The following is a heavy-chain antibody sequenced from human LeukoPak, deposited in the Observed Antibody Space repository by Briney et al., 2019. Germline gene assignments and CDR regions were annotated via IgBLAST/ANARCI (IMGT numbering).Heavy chain of an antibody. Sequence: SETLSLTCTVSGGSISSYYWSWIRQPPGKGLEWIGYIYYSGSTNYNPSLKSRVTISVDTSKNQFSLKLSSVTAADTAVYYCARGYSYDPYYYYYMDVWGKGITVTVSS. CDR1: GGSISSYY. CDR3: ARGYSYDPYYYYYMDV. V-gene: IGHV4-59*01. CDR2: IYYSGST. D-gene: IGHD5-18*01. J-gene: IGHJ6*03.